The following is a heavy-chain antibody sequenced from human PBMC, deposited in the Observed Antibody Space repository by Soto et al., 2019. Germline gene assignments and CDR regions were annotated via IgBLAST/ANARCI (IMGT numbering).Heavy chain of an antibody. J-gene: IGHJ4*02. CDR3: ARDLGSGWFDY. Sequence: QVQLVESGGGVVQPGRSLRLSCAASGFTFSSYAMHWVRQAPGKGLEWVAVISYDGSNKYYADSVKGRFTISRDNSKNTLYLQMNSLRAEDTAVYSCARDLGSGWFDYWGQGTLVTVSS. V-gene: IGHV3-30-3*01. D-gene: IGHD6-19*01. CDR2: ISYDGSNK. CDR1: GFTFSSYA.